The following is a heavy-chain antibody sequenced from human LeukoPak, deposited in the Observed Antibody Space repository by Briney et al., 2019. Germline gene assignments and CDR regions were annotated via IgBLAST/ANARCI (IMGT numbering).Heavy chain of an antibody. J-gene: IGHJ4*02. Sequence: SETLSLTCTVSGASITNTSYYWGWIRQPPGKGLEWIGNIYYSVSTYYNPSLKSRVTISLDTSKNQFSLQLTFVTAADTAVYYCARGHDILTGYWYYFDYWGQGTLVTVSS. CDR3: ARGHDILTGYWYYFDY. V-gene: IGHV4-39*01. CDR1: GASITNTSYY. D-gene: IGHD3-9*01. CDR2: IYYSVST.